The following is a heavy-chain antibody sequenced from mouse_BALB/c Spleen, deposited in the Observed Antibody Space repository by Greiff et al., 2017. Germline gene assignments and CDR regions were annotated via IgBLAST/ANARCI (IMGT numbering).Heavy chain of an antibody. J-gene: IGHJ3*01. CDR1: GFNIKDYY. D-gene: IGHD3-1*01. CDR3: ARSAARATCFAY. Sequence: LVESGAELVKPGASVKLSCKASGFNIKDYYMHWVKQRPEQGLEWIGWIDPENGNTIYDPKFQGKASITADTSSNTAYLQLSSLTSEDTAVYYCARSAARATCFAYWGQGTLVTVSA. CDR2: IDPENGNT. V-gene: IGHV14-1*02.